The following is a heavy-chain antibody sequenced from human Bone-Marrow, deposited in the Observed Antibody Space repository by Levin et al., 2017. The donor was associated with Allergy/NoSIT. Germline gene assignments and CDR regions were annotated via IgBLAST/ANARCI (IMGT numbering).Heavy chain of an antibody. CDR2: ISGSGGST. D-gene: IGHD4-17*01. CDR1: GFTFSSYA. V-gene: IGHV3-23*01. J-gene: IGHJ4*02. Sequence: RGSLKISCAASGFTFSSYAMSWVRQAPGKGLEWVSAISGSGGSTYYADSVKGRFTISRDNSKNTLYLQMNSLRAEDTAVYYCAKDRTRFARSTVTTDYFDYWGQGTLVTVSS. CDR3: AKDRTRFARSTVTTDYFDY.